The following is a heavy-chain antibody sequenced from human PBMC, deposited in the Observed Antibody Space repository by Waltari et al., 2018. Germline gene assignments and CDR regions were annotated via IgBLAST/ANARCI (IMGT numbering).Heavy chain of an antibody. CDR2: IYSGGSST. CDR3: AKRRYCSSGSCYPFDY. J-gene: IGHJ4*02. V-gene: IGHV3-23*03. D-gene: IGHD2-15*01. Sequence: EVQLLESGGGLVQPGGSLRLSCAASGFTFNNYAMSWVRQAPGKGLDWVSVIYSGGSSTYYTDSVKGRFTISRDNSKNTLYLQMNSLRAEDTAVYYCAKRRYCSSGSCYPFDYWGQGTLVTVSS. CDR1: GFTFNNYA.